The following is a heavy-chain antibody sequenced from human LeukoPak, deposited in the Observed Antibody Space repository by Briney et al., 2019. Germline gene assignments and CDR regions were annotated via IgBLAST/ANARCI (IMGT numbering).Heavy chain of an antibody. J-gene: IGHJ4*02. Sequence: PGGSLRLSCAASGFTFSSYWMSWVRQAPGKGLEWVANIKQDGSEKYYVDSVKGQFTISRDNAKNSLYLQMNSLRAEDTAVYYCARDRGVYYYDSSGYPLDYWGQGTLVTVSS. D-gene: IGHD3-22*01. V-gene: IGHV3-7*03. CDR2: IKQDGSEK. CDR1: GFTFSSYW. CDR3: ARDRGVYYYDSSGYPLDY.